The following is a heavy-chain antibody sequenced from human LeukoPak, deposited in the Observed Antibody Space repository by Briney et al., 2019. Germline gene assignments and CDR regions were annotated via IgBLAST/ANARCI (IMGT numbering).Heavy chain of an antibody. CDR1: GFTFSSYG. CDR3: AKANTAMSYFDY. CDR2: ISYAVSNK. J-gene: IGHJ4*02. D-gene: IGHD5-18*01. V-gene: IGHV3-30*18. Sequence: PGGSLRLSCAASGFTFSSYGMHWVRQSPGKGVEWVAVISYAVSNKYYADSVKGRFTISRDNSKNTLYLQMDSLRAEDTAVYYCAKANTAMSYFDYWGQGTLVTVSS.